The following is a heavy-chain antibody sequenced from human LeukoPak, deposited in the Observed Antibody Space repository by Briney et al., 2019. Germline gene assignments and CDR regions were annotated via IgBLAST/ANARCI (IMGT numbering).Heavy chain of an antibody. Sequence: GESLKISFQGSGYRFTSYWIGWVRQMPGKGMEWMGIIYPGDSDTRYSPSFQGQVTISADKSISTAYLQWSSLKASDTAMYYCARHRADFFDYWGQGTLVTVSS. J-gene: IGHJ4*02. CDR1: GYRFTSYW. CDR2: IYPGDSDT. V-gene: IGHV5-51*01. D-gene: IGHD3-10*01. CDR3: ARHRADFFDY.